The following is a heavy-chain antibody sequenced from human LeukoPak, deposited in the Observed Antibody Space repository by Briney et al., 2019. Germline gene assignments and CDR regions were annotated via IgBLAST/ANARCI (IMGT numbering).Heavy chain of an antibody. D-gene: IGHD1-1*01. Sequence: GSLRLSCTGSGFIFSSDWMYWVRQAPGRGLLWVSRMNSDGSSTNYADSVKGRFTISRDNAKNTLYMQMNSLRAEDTAVYYCARGTSGMPIEDWGQGTLVTVFS. CDR2: MNSDGSST. V-gene: IGHV3-74*01. CDR1: GFIFSSDW. CDR3: ARGTSGMPIED. J-gene: IGHJ4*02.